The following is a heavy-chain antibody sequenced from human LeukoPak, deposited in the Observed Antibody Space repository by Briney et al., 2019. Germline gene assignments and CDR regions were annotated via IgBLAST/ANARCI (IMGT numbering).Heavy chain of an antibody. D-gene: IGHD6-13*01. J-gene: IGHJ4*02. V-gene: IGHV4-59*12. CDR1: GGSISSYY. CDR2: IYYSGST. Sequence: PSETLSLTCTVSGGSISSYYWSWIRQPPGKGLEWIGYIYYSGSTNYNPSLKSRVTISVDTSKNQFSLKLSSVTAADTAVYYCASPARIAAAGGRAKFDYWGQGTLVTVSS. CDR3: ASPARIAAAGGRAKFDY.